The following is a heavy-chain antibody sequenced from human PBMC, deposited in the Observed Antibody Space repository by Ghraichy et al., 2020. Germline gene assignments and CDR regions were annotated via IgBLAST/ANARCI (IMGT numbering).Heavy chain of an antibody. CDR3: ARLFGGATLDY. J-gene: IGHJ4*02. D-gene: IGHD1-26*01. CDR2: IYYSGST. V-gene: IGHV4-39*01. CDR1: GGSISSSSYY. Sequence: ESLNISCTVSGGSISSSSYYWGWIRQPPGKGLEWIGSIYYSGSTYYNPSLKSRVTISVDTSKNQFSLKLSSVTAADTAVYYCARLFGGATLDYWGQGTLVTVSS.